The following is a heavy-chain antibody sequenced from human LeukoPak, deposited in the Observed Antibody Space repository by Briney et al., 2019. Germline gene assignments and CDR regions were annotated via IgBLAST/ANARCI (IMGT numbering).Heavy chain of an antibody. J-gene: IGHJ4*02. CDR3: AQRGYSGYDSGFDF. CDR1: GYTFTNYG. Sequence: AAVTDSCKASGYTFTNYGIFWVRQPAGRGLDGMGWISAYSDNTNYEQKLEGRVTMTRDTSISTAYMELSRLRSDDTAVYYCAQRGYSGYDSGFDFWGQGTLVTVSS. V-gene: IGHV1-18*01. CDR2: ISAYSDNT. D-gene: IGHD5-12*01.